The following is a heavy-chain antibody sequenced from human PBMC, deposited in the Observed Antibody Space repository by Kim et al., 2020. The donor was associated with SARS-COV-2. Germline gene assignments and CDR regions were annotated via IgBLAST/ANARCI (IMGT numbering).Heavy chain of an antibody. J-gene: IGHJ6*02. D-gene: IGHD2-2*01. Sequence: SETLSLTCTVSGGSISSSSYYWGWIRQPPGKGLEWIGSIYYSGSTYYNPSLKSRVTISVDTSKNQFSLKLSSVTAADTAVYYCARLGSKLQVVPEHYYYYGMDVWGQGTTVTVSS. CDR2: IYYSGST. V-gene: IGHV4-39*01. CDR1: GGSISSSSYY. CDR3: ARLGSKLQVVPEHYYYYGMDV.